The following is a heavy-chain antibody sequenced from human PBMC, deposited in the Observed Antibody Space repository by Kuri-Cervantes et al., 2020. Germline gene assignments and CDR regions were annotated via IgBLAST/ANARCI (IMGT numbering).Heavy chain of an antibody. CDR2: IYYSGNT. J-gene: IGHJ6*03. V-gene: IGHV4-59*01. CDR3: ARVNGYYYYMDV. Sequence: GSLRLSCTVSGGSISSYYWNWIRQPPGKGLEWIGYIYYSGNTNYNPSLKSRVTISADTSKNQFSLKLTSVTAADTAVYYCARVNGYYYYMDVWGKGTTVTVSS. CDR1: GGSISSYY.